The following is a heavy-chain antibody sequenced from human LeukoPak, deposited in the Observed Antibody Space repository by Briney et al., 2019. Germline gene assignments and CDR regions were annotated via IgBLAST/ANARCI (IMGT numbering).Heavy chain of an antibody. CDR2: ITWDGGVT. J-gene: IGHJ4*02. D-gene: IGHD5-18*01. CDR1: GFTFHDYA. Sequence: PGGSLRLSCAVSGFTFHDYAIDWVRQAPGKGREWLSLITWDGGVTHYADSVKGRFTVSRDNGRNSLYLQMSSLRPEDTALYYCAKDRLGYTYGYIDYWGEGTLVTVSS. CDR3: AKDRLGYTYGYIDY. V-gene: IGHV3-43D*03.